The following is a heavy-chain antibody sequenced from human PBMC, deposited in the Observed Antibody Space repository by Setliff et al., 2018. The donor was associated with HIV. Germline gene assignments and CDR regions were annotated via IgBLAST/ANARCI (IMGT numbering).Heavy chain of an antibody. CDR3: ARLNYYGSGSYWKWGWVYFDY. Sequence: SETLSLTCTVSGAPISTDEYYWGFIRQSPGKGLEWIASIHYGGSVFYHPSLRSRVTLSVGTSKKHFFLNLSFATTADTAVYYCARLNYYGSGSYWKWGWVYFDYWGQGTLVTVSS. CDR1: GAPISTDEYY. J-gene: IGHJ4*02. V-gene: IGHV4-39*02. CDR2: IHYGGSV. D-gene: IGHD3-10*01.